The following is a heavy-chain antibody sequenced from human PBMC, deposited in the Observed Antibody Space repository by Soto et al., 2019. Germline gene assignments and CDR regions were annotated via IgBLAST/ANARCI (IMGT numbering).Heavy chain of an antibody. Sequence: SETLSLTCTFSCGSVTEDHWSWVRQPPGKGLEWIGYMYYSGSTNNNPSLKSRVTVSLDSSKNQLSLKLTSVTAADTAAYYCTTGKQLDRFDYWGQGILVTVSS. CDR2: MYYSGST. J-gene: IGHJ4*02. D-gene: IGHD3-10*01. V-gene: IGHV4-59*02. CDR1: CGSVTEDH. CDR3: TTGKQLDRFDY.